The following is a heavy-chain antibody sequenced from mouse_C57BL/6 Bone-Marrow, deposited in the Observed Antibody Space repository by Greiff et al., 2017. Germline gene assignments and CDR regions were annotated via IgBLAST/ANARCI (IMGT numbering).Heavy chain of an antibody. D-gene: IGHD1-1*01. J-gene: IGHJ3*01. CDR3: ARDGSSSWFAY. CDR1: GYAFSSSW. CDR2: ISPGDGDT. Sequence: QVQLQQSGPELVKPGASVKISCKASGYAFSSSWMNWVKQRPGKGLEWIGRISPGDGDTNYNGKFKGKATLTADKSSSTAYMQLSSLTSEDSAVYFCARDGSSSWFAYWGQGTLVTVSA. V-gene: IGHV1-82*01.